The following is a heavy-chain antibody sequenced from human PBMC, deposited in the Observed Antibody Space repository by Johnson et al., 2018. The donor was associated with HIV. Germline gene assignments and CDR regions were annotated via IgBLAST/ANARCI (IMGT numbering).Heavy chain of an antibody. CDR1: GFTFSSYG. J-gene: IGHJ3*02. CDR3: AKGGLWFGESIDAFDI. V-gene: IGHV3-30*02. D-gene: IGHD3-10*01. Sequence: QVQLVESGGGVVQPGGSLRLSFAASGFTFSSYGMHWVRQAPGKGLEWVAFIRYDGSNKYYADSVKGRFTISRDNSKNTLYLQMNSLRAEDTAVYYCAKGGLWFGESIDAFDIWGQGTMVTVSS. CDR2: IRYDGSNK.